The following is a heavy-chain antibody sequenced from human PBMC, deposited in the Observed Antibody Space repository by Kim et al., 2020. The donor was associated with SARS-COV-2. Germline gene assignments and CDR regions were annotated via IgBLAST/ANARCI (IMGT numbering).Heavy chain of an antibody. D-gene: IGHD6-19*01. Sequence: SVKVSCKASGGTFSSYAISWVRQASGQGLEWMGGIIPIFGTANYAQKFQGRVTITADESTSTAYMELSSLRSEDTAVYYCASITVSGGSGIAVAGTSYYYYGMDVWGQGTTVTVSS. J-gene: IGHJ6*02. CDR1: GGTFSSYA. CDR3: ASITVSGGSGIAVAGTSYYYYGMDV. V-gene: IGHV1-69*13. CDR2: IIPIFGTA.